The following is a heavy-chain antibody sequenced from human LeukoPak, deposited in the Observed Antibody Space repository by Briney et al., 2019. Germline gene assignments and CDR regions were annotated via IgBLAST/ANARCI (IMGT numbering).Heavy chain of an antibody. CDR2: INHSGST. J-gene: IGHJ5*02. CDR3: ARGPPYCSGGSCYPNWFDP. Sequence: SETLSLTCAVYGGSFSSYYWSWIRQPPGKGLEWIGEINHSGSTNYNPSLKSRVTISVDTSKNQFSLKLSSVTAADTAVCYCARGPPYCSGGSCYPNWFDPWGKGTLVTVSS. D-gene: IGHD2-15*01. CDR1: GGSFSSYY. V-gene: IGHV4-34*01.